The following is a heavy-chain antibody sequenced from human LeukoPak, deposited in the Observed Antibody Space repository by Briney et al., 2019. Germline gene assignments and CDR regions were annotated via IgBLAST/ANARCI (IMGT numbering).Heavy chain of an antibody. V-gene: IGHV2-70*11. CDR1: GGSISSGEYY. D-gene: IGHD1-26*01. CDR2: IDWDDDK. CDR3: ARTAGATTPDY. Sequence: TLSLTCTASGGSISSGEYYWSWIRQHPGKALEWLARIDWDDDKYYSTSLKTRLTISKDTSKNQVVLTMTNMDPVDTATYYCARTAGATTPDYWGQGTLVTVSS. J-gene: IGHJ4*02.